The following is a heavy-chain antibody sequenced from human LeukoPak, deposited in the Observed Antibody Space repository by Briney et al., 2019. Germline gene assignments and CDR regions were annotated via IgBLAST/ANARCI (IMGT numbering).Heavy chain of an antibody. CDR1: GFTFDDYA. V-gene: IGHV3-9*01. D-gene: IGHD6-19*01. CDR3: AKDTISSGWRYFDY. J-gene: IGHJ4*02. Sequence: GRSLRLSCAASGFTFDDYAMHWVRQAPGKGLEWVSGISWNSGSIGYADSVRGRFTISRDNAKNSLYLQMNSLRAEDTALYYCAKDTISSGWRYFDYWGQGTLVTVSS. CDR2: ISWNSGSI.